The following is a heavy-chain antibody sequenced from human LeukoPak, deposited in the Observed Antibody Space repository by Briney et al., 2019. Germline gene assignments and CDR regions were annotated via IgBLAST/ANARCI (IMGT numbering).Heavy chain of an antibody. V-gene: IGHV3-7*01. CDR2: IKQDGSEK. CDR3: ARVQGNSGPGIFEY. CDR1: GFTFSNYW. D-gene: IGHD1/OR15-1a*01. J-gene: IGHJ4*02. Sequence: QPGGSLRLSCAASGFTFSNYWMSWVRQAPGKGLEWVANIKQDGSEKYYVDSVKGRFTISRDNAKNSLYLQMNSLRVEDTAVYYCARVQGNSGPGIFEYWGQGTLVPVPS.